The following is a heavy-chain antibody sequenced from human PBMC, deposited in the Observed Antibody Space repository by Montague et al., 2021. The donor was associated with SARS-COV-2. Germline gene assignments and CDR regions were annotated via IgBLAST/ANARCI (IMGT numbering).Heavy chain of an antibody. CDR2: IYTGGYV. CDR1: GDSISRYY. J-gene: IGHJ2*01. Sequence: SETLSLTCSVSGDSISRYYWSWIRQSDGKGLEWIGRIYTGGYVNXNPALQSRVSMSVDTSKSQVPLNVTSVTAADTAVYYCARAIWHLDVWGRGILVTVSS. CDR3: ARAIWHLDV. V-gene: IGHV4-4*07.